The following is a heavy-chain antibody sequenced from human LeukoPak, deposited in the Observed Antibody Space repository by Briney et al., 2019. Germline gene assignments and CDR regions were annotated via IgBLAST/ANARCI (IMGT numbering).Heavy chain of an antibody. CDR1: GGSITDYY. CDR3: ARHWLEAGKTYSYWFDP. D-gene: IGHD2-21*01. V-gene: IGHV4-4*09. CDR2: IYRGGII. J-gene: IGHJ5*02. Sequence: PSETLSLTCSVSGGSITDYYWSWIRQPPGKGLEWIGYIYRGGIINYNPSLKSRVTMSLDTSRNQISLMLNSVTAADTAVYYCARHWLEAGKTYSYWFDPWGQGTLVTVSS.